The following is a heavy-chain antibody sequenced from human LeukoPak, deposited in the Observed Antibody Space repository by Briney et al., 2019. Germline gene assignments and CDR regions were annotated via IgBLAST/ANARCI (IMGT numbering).Heavy chain of an antibody. D-gene: IGHD3-9*01. CDR1: GFTFIDYD. CDR2: IGIRGDT. Sequence: GGSLRLSCAASGFTFIDYDMHWVRQVIGKGLEWVSAIGIRGDTHYSGSVKGRFTISRDNAKNSLFLQMNTLRAEDTAVYYCARGHFDWLLDNWGQGSLVTVSS. J-gene: IGHJ4*02. V-gene: IGHV3-13*01. CDR3: ARGHFDWLLDN.